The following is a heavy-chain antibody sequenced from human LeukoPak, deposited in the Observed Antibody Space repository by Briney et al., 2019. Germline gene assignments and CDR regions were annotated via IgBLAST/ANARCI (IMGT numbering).Heavy chain of an antibody. V-gene: IGHV3-30*02. Sequence: GGSLRLSCAASGFTFDDYGMHWVRQAPGKGLEWVAFIRYDGSNKYYADSVKGRFTISRDNSKNTLYLQMNSLRAEDTAVYYCAKDQSLVAVAGTFDYWGQGTLVTVSS. CDR2: IRYDGSNK. CDR1: GFTFDDYG. J-gene: IGHJ4*02. D-gene: IGHD6-19*01. CDR3: AKDQSLVAVAGTFDY.